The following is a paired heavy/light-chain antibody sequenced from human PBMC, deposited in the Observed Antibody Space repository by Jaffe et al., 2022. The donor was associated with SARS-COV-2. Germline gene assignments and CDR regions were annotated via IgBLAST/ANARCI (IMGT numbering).Light chain of an antibody. J-gene: IGLJ1*01. CDR2: EDS. CDR1: ALPKKY. CDR3: YSTDSSGNGV. V-gene: IGLV3-10*01. Sequence: SYELTQPPSVSVSPGQTARITCSGDALPKKYPYWYQQKSGQAPVLVIYEDSKRPSGIPERFSGSSSGTMATLTISGAQVEDEADYYCYSTDSSGNGVFGTGTKVTVL.
Heavy chain of an antibody. J-gene: IGHJ4*02. CDR1: GYTFTSYG. Sequence: QVQLVQSGAEVKKPGASVKVSCKASGYTFTSYGISWVRQAPGQGLEWMGWISAYNGNTNYAQKLQGRVTMTTDTSTSTAYMELRSLRSDDTAVYYCASSGYNWNDGSYYFDYWGQGTLVTVSS. CDR2: ISAYNGNT. CDR3: ASSGYNWNDGSYYFDY. D-gene: IGHD1-1*01. V-gene: IGHV1-18*01.